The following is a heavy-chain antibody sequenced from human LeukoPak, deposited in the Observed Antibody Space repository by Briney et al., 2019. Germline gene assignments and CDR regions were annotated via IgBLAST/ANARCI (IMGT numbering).Heavy chain of an antibody. CDR1: GFTFSSYA. J-gene: IGHJ4*02. D-gene: IGHD3-3*01. CDR2: ISGSGGST. V-gene: IGHV3-23*01. CDR3: AKVFSYYDFWSYFDY. Sequence: GGSLRLSCAASGFTFSSYAMSWVRQAPGKGLEWVSAISGSGGSTYYADSVKGRFTISRDNSKNTLYLQMNSLRAEGTAVYYCAKVFSYYDFWSYFDYWGQGTLVTVSS.